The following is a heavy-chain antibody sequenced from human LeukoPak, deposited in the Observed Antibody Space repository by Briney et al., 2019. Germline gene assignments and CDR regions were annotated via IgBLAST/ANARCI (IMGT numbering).Heavy chain of an antibody. Sequence: SETLSLTCTVSGGSISSYYWSWIRQPPGKGLEWIGYIYYSGSTNYNPSLKSRVTISVDTSKNQLSLKLSSVTAADTAMYYCARHWETSSWYVDYWGQGTLVTVSS. D-gene: IGHD6-13*01. J-gene: IGHJ4*02. CDR3: ARHWETSSWYVDY. V-gene: IGHV4-59*08. CDR2: IYYSGST. CDR1: GGSISSYY.